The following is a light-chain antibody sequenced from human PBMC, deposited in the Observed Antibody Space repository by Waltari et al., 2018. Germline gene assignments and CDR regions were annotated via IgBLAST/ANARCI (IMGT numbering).Light chain of an antibody. V-gene: IGLV2-14*01. CDR2: EVS. CDR3: SSYTGSNTRG. J-gene: IGLJ1*01. Sequence: QSALTQPASVSGSPGPSITISCTGTSSDVGGYNYVSWYQQHPGKAPKIMIYEVSTRPSGISNRFSGSKSGNTAALTISWLQAEDEADYYCSSYTGSNTRGFGTGTKVTVL. CDR1: SSDVGGYNY.